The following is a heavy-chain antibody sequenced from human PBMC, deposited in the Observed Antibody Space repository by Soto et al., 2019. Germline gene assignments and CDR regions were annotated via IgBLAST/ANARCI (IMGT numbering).Heavy chain of an antibody. Sequence: EMQLVESGGGLVKPGGSLRLSCAASGFTFADAWMSWVRQAPGRGLEWVGRIKREADGGTTDYAAPVKGRTTISRDDSKHPLYLQMNSLKTEDTAVYYCTTGLSNDYYNFDYWGQGTPVTVSS. V-gene: IGHV3-15*01. D-gene: IGHD3-22*01. CDR1: GFTFADAW. J-gene: IGHJ4*02. CDR2: IKREADGGTT. CDR3: TTGLSNDYYNFDY.